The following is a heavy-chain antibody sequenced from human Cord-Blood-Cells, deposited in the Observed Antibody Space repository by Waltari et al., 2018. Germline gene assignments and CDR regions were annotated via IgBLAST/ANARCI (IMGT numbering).Heavy chain of an antibody. CDR1: GFTFSSYS. D-gene: IGHD6-13*01. V-gene: IGHV3-21*01. CDR2: ISSSSSYI. Sequence: EVQLVESGGGLVKPGGSLRLSCAASGFTFSSYSMNWVRQAPGKGLGWVSSISSSSSYIDYADSVKGRFTISRDNAKNSLYLQMNSLRAEDTAVYYCARDSSSSWYYYYYGMDVWGQGTTVTVSS. CDR3: ARDSSSSWYYYYYGMDV. J-gene: IGHJ6*02.